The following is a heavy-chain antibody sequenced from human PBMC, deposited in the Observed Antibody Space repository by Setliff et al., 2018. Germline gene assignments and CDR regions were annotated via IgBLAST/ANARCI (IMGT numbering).Heavy chain of an antibody. J-gene: IGHJ6*02. Sequence: GGSLRLSCAASGFSFSYFYMSWVRQAPGKGLEWLSKISGDGITIFYVDSVRGRFTISRDNAKNSVFLQMNSLRAEDTALYYCARDGVFYAMDVWGHGTTVTVSS. CDR2: ISGDGITI. CDR3: ARDGVFYAMDV. D-gene: IGHD3-10*01. V-gene: IGHV3-11*04. CDR1: GFSFSYFY.